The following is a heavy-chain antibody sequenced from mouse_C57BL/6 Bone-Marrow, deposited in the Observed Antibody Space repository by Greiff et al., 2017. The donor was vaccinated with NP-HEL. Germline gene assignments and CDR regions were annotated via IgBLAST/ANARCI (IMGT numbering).Heavy chain of an antibody. D-gene: IGHD2-1*01. J-gene: IGHJ3*01. Sequence: VQLQQSGAELARPGASVKLSCTASGYTFTSYGISWVKQRTGQGLEWIGEIYPRSGNTYYNEKLKGKATLTADKSSSTAYMELRSLTSEDSAVYFCARSVYGNSFAYWGQGTLVTVSA. CDR2: IYPRSGNT. CDR3: ARSVYGNSFAY. V-gene: IGHV1-81*01. CDR1: GYTFTSYG.